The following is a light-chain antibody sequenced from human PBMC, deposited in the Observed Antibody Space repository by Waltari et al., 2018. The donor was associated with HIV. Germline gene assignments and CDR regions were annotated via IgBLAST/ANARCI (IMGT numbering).Light chain of an antibody. J-gene: IGKJ2*01. Sequence: DIQMTQSASSLSASVGDRVTITCRSSQSISTYLNWYQQNPGKAPKLLIHSASSLLSGVPSRFSGSGSGTHFILTISNLQPEDFAIYFCQQSFTPPYTFGQGTKLEIK. V-gene: IGKV1-39*01. CDR2: SAS. CDR3: QQSFTPPYT. CDR1: QSISTY.